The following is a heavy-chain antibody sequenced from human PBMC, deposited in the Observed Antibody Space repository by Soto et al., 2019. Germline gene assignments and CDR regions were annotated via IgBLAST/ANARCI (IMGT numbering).Heavy chain of an antibody. CDR2: VYHTGST. CDR1: GASISKNNW. D-gene: IGHD3-16*02. J-gene: IGHJ3*02. V-gene: IGHV4-4*02. CDR3: ARLIDDFIWGSYRLSGIEAGAFYI. Sequence: SETLSLTCDVSGASISKNNWWSWVRQSPGKGLEWIGEVYHTGSTNYNPSLRSRVFISVDKTKNQFSLKLSSVTAADTAVYDCARLIDDFIWGSYRLSGIEAGAFYIWGQGTMVTVSS.